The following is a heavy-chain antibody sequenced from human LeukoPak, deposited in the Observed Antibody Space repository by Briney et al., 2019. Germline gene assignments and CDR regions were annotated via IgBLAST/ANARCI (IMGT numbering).Heavy chain of an antibody. J-gene: IGHJ4*02. CDR2: INPSGGST. D-gene: IGHD1-26*01. V-gene: IGHV1-46*01. CDR1: GYTFTSYY. Sequence: GASVTVSFKASGYTFTSYYMHWVRRAPGQGLEWMGIINPSGGSTSYAQKFQGRVTVTRDMSTSTVYMELSSLRSEDTAVYYCARDRGGGSYHFDYWGQGTLVTVSS. CDR3: ARDRGGGSYHFDY.